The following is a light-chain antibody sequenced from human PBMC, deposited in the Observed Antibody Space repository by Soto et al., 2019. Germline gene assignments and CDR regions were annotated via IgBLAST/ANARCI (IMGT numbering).Light chain of an antibody. CDR3: SSYAGSNYV. J-gene: IGLJ1*01. V-gene: IGLV2-8*01. CDR1: SSDVGGYNY. Sequence: SVRNKAPSASVSPGQAVTISCTGTSSDVGGYNYVSWYQQHPGKAPKLMIYEVSKRPSGVPDRFSGSKSGNTASLTVSGLQAEDEADYYCSSYAGSNYVFGTG. CDR2: EVS.